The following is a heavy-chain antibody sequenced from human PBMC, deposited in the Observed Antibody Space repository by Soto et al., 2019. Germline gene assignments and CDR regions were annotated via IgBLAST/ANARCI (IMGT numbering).Heavy chain of an antibody. J-gene: IGHJ4*02. CDR1: GFTFTNAW. V-gene: IGHV3-15*01. D-gene: IGHD3-10*01. CDR3: ATCYGSGTDCREDYLAF. Sequence: GSLRLSCAASGFTFTNAWMSWVRQAPGKGLEWVGRVKRKTNGGTTDYAAPVKDRFNISRDDSKNTLYLQMNNLKTEDTAVYYCATCYGSGTDCREDYLAFWGQGTPVTVSS. CDR2: VKRKTNGGTT.